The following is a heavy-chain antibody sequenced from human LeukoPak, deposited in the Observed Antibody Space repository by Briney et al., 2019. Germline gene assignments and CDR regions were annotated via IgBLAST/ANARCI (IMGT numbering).Heavy chain of an antibody. V-gene: IGHV3-53*01. CDR1: GLTVSNNY. CDR3: ARNVGY. D-gene: IGHD1-26*01. CDR2: I. J-gene: IGHJ4*02. Sequence: GGSLRLSCAVSGLTVSNNYMSWVRQAPGKGLEWVSVIKGRFTISRDNSKNTVYLQMNSLRDEDTAVYYCARNVGYWGQGTLVTVSS.